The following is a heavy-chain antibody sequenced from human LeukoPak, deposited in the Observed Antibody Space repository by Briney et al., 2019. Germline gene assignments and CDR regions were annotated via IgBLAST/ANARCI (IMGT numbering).Heavy chain of an antibody. CDR1: GYTFTSYG. Sequence: VASVKVSCKASGYTFTSYGISWVRQAPGQGLEWMGWISAYNGNTNYAQKLQGRVTMTTDTSTSTAYMELRSLRSDDTAVYYCARDERRLAAGTEHYFDYWGQGTLVTVSS. CDR2: ISAYNGNT. J-gene: IGHJ4*02. V-gene: IGHV1-18*01. D-gene: IGHD6-13*01. CDR3: ARDERRLAAGTEHYFDY.